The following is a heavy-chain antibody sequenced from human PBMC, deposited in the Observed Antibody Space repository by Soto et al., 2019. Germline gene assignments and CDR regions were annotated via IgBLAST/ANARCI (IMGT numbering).Heavy chain of an antibody. J-gene: IGHJ3*02. CDR3: ARFNTGSYYEAFYI. CDR2: IYHSGST. D-gene: IGHD1-26*01. Sequence: SETLSLTCAVSGGSISSSNWWSWVRHPPGKGLEWIGEIYHSGSTNYNPSLKSRVTISVDKSKNQFSLKLSSVTAADTAVYYCARFNTGSYYEAFYIWGQGTMVTVS. CDR1: GGSISSSNW. V-gene: IGHV4-4*02.